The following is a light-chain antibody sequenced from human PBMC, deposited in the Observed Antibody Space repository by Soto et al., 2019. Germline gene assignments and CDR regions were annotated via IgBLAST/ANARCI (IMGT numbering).Light chain of an antibody. CDR2: GAS. V-gene: IGKV1-27*01. CDR1: QGISNY. CDR3: QKYDSAPWT. J-gene: IGKJ1*01. Sequence: EIQMTQSPSSLSAPVGDRVTITCRASQGISNYLAWYQQKPGKVPKLLIYGASTLQSGVPSRLSGSGSGTDFTLIINSLQPEDVATYYCQKYDSAPWTFGQGTKVEIK.